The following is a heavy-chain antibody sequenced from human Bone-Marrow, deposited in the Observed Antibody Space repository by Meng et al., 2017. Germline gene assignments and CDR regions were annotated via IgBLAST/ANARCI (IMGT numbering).Heavy chain of an antibody. Sequence: PLQESGPGLVKPSETLSLSCSVSGCSISSRSYYWGWIRQPPGKGLEWIGTIYYSGSTYYNPSLNSRVTISVDTSKNQFSLKLNSVTAADTALYYCATSNALPALNWFDPWGRGTLVTVSS. CDR2: IYYSGST. V-gene: IGHV4-39*07. J-gene: IGHJ5*02. D-gene: IGHD1-1*01. CDR3: ATSNALPALNWFDP. CDR1: GCSISSRSYY.